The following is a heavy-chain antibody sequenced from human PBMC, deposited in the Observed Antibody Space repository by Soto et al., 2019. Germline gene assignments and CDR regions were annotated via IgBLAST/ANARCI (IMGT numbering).Heavy chain of an antibody. D-gene: IGHD1-1*01. V-gene: IGHV4-31*03. CDR3: ARATGTLRSRNCDY. CDR2: IYHTGST. CDR1: RSSISTVGHY. J-gene: IGHJ4*02. Sequence: SETLSLTCSVSRSSISTVGHYWTWILQPPGKGLEWIGSIYHTGSTYYSQSLRSRLTMSVDTSKSQFSLRLSSVTAADTAVYYCARATGTLRSRNCDYWGQGSLVTVSS.